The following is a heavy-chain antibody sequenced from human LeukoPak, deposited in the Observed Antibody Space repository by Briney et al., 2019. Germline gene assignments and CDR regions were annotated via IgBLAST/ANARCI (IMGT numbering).Heavy chain of an antibody. J-gene: IGHJ4*02. D-gene: IGHD6-19*01. CDR2: IWYDGSNK. CDR1: GFTFSSYG. Sequence: PGGSLRLSCAASGFTFSSYGMHWVRQAPGKGLEWVAVIWYDGSNKYYADSVKGRFTISRDNSKNTLYLQMNSLRAEDTAVYYCARVRAGSSGSFDYWGQGTLVTVSS. V-gene: IGHV3-33*01. CDR3: ARVRAGSSGSFDY.